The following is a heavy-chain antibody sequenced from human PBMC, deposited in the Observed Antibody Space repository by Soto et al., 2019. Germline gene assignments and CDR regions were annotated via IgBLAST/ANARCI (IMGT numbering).Heavy chain of an antibody. CDR3: ASGGSSLNFDS. V-gene: IGHV3-74*01. CDR1: GFTFRSYW. Sequence: EVQLVESGGGLVQPGGSLRLSCAASGFTFRSYWMQWVRQAPGKGLVWVSWINSDGSSTSYADSVKGRFTIARDNAKHTLYLQRNRLRAEETAVYYCASGGSSLNFDSWGQGTLVTVSS. CDR2: INSDGSST. D-gene: IGHD6-6*01. J-gene: IGHJ4*02.